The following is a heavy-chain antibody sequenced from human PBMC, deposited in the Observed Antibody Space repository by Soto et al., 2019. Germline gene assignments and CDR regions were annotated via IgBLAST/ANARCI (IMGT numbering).Heavy chain of an antibody. D-gene: IGHD2-15*01. CDR3: ARDRSRWFDAFDI. CDR1: GYTLTELS. Sequence: ASVKVSCKVSGYTLTELSMHWVRQAPGKGLEWMGGFDPEDGETIYAQKFQGRVTMTRDTSISTAYMELSRLRSDDTAVYYCARDRSRWFDAFDIWGQGTMVTVSS. J-gene: IGHJ3*02. V-gene: IGHV1-24*01. CDR2: FDPEDGET.